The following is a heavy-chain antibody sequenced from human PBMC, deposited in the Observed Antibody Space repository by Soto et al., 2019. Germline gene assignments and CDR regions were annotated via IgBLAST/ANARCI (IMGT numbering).Heavy chain of an antibody. CDR1: GGSVSSGSYY. D-gene: IGHD6-6*01. CDR3: ARGAYTSSSSFSDY. Sequence: SETLSLTCTVSGGSVSSGSYYWSWIRQPPGKGLEWIGYIYYSGSTYYNPSLKSPVTISLDTSKNQFSLKLSSVTAADTAVYYCARGAYTSSSSFSDYWGQGTLVTVSS. CDR2: IYYSGST. J-gene: IGHJ4*02. V-gene: IGHV4-61*01.